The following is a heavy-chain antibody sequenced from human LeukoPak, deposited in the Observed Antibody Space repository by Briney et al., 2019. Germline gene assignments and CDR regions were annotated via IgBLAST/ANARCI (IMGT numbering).Heavy chain of an antibody. CDR1: GYTFTSYY. J-gene: IGHJ4*02. CDR3: ASLYDIVGTTVDY. D-gene: IGHD1-26*01. V-gene: IGHV1-2*06. Sequence: ASVKVSCKASGYTFTSYYIHWVRQAPGQGLEWMGRIDPNTGGTKSAKNFQGRVTMTRDTSISTVYMALSGLRSDDTAVYYCASLYDIVGTTVDYWGQGTLVTVSS. CDR2: IDPNTGGT.